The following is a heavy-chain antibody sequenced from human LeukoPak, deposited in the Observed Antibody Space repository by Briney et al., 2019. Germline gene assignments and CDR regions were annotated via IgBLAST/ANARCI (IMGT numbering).Heavy chain of an antibody. CDR2: ISGSGGST. D-gene: IGHD6-6*01. J-gene: IGHJ5*02. V-gene: IGHV3-23*01. CDR3: AKDRRYSTSGWFDP. CDR1: GCTFSSYA. Sequence: GGSLRLSCAASGCTFSSYAMSWLRQALGKGLEWVSAISGSGGSTYYADSVKGRFTISRDNSKNSLYLQMNSLRAEDTAVYYCAKDRRYSTSGWFDPGGQGTLVTVSA.